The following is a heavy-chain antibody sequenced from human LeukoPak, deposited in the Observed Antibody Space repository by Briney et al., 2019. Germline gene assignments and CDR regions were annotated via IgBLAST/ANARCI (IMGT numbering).Heavy chain of an antibody. J-gene: IGHJ4*02. CDR3: ARIVGHTRSEF. CDR2: VSFDGRNK. D-gene: IGHD1-26*01. V-gene: IGHV3-30*04. CDR1: GFTFSSYA. Sequence: GESLRLSCAASGFTFSSYAMHWVRQAPGKGLEWVSFVSFDGRNKNYADSVRGRFTISRDDSKNTLYLQMSSLRNEDTAVYFCARIVGHTRSEFWGQGTLVTVST.